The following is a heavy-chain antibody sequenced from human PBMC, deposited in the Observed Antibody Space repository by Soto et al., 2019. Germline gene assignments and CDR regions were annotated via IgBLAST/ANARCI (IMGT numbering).Heavy chain of an antibody. D-gene: IGHD1-1*01. V-gene: IGHV1-69*05. CDR1: GGTFSSYA. CDR3: AKGRQLEPHVHRYYYYGMDV. J-gene: IGHJ6*02. CDR2: IIPIFGTA. Sequence: ASVKVSCKASGGTFSSYAISWVRQAPGQGLEWMGGIIPIFGTANYAQKFQGRFTISRDNSKNTLYLQMNSLRAEDTAVYYCAKGRQLEPHVHRYYYYGMDVWGQGTTVTV.